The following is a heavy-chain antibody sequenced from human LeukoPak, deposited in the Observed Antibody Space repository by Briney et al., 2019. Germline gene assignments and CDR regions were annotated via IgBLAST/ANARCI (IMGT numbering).Heavy chain of an antibody. CDR1: GGSISSSSHF. Sequence: SETLSLTCTVSGGSISSSSHFWGWIRQPPGKGLEWIGTIYYRGTTYYNQSRKSRVTISVDTSKNQFSLKLSSVTDADTAVYYCARGLYDILTGYYLHFDYWGQGTLDTVSS. CDR3: ARGLYDILTGYYLHFDY. D-gene: IGHD3-9*01. J-gene: IGHJ4*02. V-gene: IGHV4-39*01. CDR2: IYYRGTT.